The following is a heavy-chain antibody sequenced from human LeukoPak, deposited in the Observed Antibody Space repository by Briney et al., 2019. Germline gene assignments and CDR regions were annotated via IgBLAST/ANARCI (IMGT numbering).Heavy chain of an antibody. CDR3: ARPSRDGYRYTFDY. D-gene: IGHD5-24*01. CDR2: IYHSGST. V-gene: IGHV4-4*02. Sequence: SGTLSLTCAVSGASISSSYWWSWVRQPPGKGLEWIGEIYHSGSTNYSPSLQSRVTISVDNSKNQFSLELSSVTAADTAVYYCARPSRDGYRYTFDYWGQGTLVTVSS. J-gene: IGHJ4*02. CDR1: GASISSSYW.